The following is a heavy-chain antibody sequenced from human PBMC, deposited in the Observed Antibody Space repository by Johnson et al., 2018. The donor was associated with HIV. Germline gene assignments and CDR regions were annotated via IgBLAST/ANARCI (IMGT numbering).Heavy chain of an antibody. J-gene: IGHJ3*02. CDR2: ISSDESNK. V-gene: IGHV3-30*04. CDR1: GFTSRRYA. CDR3: ARAHDACDI. Sequence: QVQLVESGGGVVQPGRSLRLPCAASGFTSRRYAMHWVRQAPGKGLEWVAVISSDESNKYYADSVKGRFTISRDNSKNTLFLQMNSLRAEDTAVYYCARAHDACDIWGQGTMVTVSS.